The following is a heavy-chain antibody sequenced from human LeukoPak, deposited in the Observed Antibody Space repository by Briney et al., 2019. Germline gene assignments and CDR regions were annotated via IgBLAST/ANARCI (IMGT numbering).Heavy chain of an antibody. Sequence: GGSLRLSCAASGFPFSSYSMTWVRQAPGKGLEWVANIKPDGTTKFYVDSVKGRFTISRDNALNSPYLQMNSLRAEDTAIYYCARSIPYGTTWYGRSDYWGQGTLVTVSS. CDR1: GFPFSSYS. CDR2: IKPDGTTK. J-gene: IGHJ4*02. CDR3: ARSIPYGTTWYGRSDY. D-gene: IGHD6-13*01. V-gene: IGHV3-7*03.